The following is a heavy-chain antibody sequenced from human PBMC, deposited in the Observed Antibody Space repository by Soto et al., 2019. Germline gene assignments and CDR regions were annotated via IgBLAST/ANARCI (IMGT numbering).Heavy chain of an antibody. Sequence: GASVKVSCKASGYTFTGYYMHWVRQAPGQGLEWMGWINPNSGGTNYAQKFQGWVTMTRDTSISTAYMELSRLRSDDTAVYYCARDPTYYYDSSGYYEGYNWFDPWGQGTLVTVSS. D-gene: IGHD3-22*01. V-gene: IGHV1-2*04. CDR1: GYTFTGYY. CDR3: ARDPTYYYDSSGYYEGYNWFDP. CDR2: INPNSGGT. J-gene: IGHJ5*02.